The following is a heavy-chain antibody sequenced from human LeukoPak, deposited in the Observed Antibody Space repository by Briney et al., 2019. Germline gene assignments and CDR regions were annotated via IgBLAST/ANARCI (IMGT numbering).Heavy chain of an antibody. CDR3: ARDRDIGWLRFRFAFDI. CDR2: IYYSGST. D-gene: IGHD5-12*01. Sequence: PSETLSFTCTVSGGSISSGGYYWSWIRQQPGKGLEWIGYIYYSGSTYYNPSLKSRVTISVDTSKNQFSLKLSSVTAADTAVYYCARDRDIGWLRFRFAFDIWGQGTMVTVSS. CDR1: GGSISSGGYY. V-gene: IGHV4-31*03. J-gene: IGHJ3*02.